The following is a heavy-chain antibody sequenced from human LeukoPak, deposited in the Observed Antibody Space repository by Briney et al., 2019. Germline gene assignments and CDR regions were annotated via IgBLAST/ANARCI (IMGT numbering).Heavy chain of an antibody. CDR3: ARGRPGVLWYGESGVFDY. CDR1: GYTFTKYG. Sequence: APVKVSCKASGYTFTKYGITWVRQAPGQGREWMGWINTNTGNPTYAQGFAGRFVFSLDTSVSTAYLQISSLKAEDTAVYYCARGRPGVLWYGESGVFDYWGQGTLVTVSS. CDR2: INTNTGNP. V-gene: IGHV7-4-1*02. J-gene: IGHJ4*02. D-gene: IGHD3-10*01.